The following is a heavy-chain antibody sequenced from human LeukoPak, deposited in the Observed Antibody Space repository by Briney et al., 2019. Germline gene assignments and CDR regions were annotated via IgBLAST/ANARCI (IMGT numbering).Heavy chain of an antibody. Sequence: ASVKVSCKASGYTFSRYGIAWVRQAPGQGLEWMGWISAYNGNTNYAQKLQGRVTMTTDTSTSTAYMELRTLRSDDTAVYYCARDSVAVSDTVDYWGQGTLVTVSS. CDR3: ARDSVAVSDTVDY. V-gene: IGHV1-18*01. CDR1: GYTFSRYG. J-gene: IGHJ4*02. D-gene: IGHD6-19*01. CDR2: ISAYNGNT.